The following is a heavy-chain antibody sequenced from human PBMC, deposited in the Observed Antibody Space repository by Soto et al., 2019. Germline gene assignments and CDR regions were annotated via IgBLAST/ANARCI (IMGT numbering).Heavy chain of an antibody. V-gene: IGHV4-34*01. Sequence: SETLSLTCAVYGGSFSGYYWSWIRQPPGKGLEWIGEINHSGSTNYNPSLKSRVTISVDTSKNQFSLKLSSVTAADTAVYYCARGVRDTYYDFWSGYPDYGMDVWGQGTTVTVSS. CDR2: INHSGST. CDR1: GGSFSGYY. D-gene: IGHD3-3*01. CDR3: ARGVRDTYYDFWSGYPDYGMDV. J-gene: IGHJ6*02.